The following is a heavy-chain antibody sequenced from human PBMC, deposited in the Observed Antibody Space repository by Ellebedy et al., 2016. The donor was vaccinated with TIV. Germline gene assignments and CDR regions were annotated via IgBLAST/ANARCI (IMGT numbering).Heavy chain of an antibody. CDR2: TYYRSKWYN. V-gene: IGHV6-1*01. D-gene: IGHD6-13*01. J-gene: IGHJ4*02. CDR3: ARGTRIAAAGTKAYYFDY. CDR1: GDSVSSNSAA. Sequence: SETLSLTCAISGDSVSSNSAAWNWIRQSPSRGLEWLGRTYYRSKWYNDYAVSVKSRITINPDTSKNQFSLQLNSVTPEDMAVYYCARGTRIAAAGTKAYYFDYWGQGTLVTVSS.